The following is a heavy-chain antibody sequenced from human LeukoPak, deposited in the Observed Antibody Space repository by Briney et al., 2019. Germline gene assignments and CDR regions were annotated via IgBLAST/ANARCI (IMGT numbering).Heavy chain of an antibody. CDR1: GYTFTAYY. D-gene: IGHD3-22*01. CDR3: ARDRGYYPHLDY. CDR2: INPNSGGT. J-gene: IGHJ4*02. Sequence: ASVKVSCKASGYTFTAYYMHWVRQAPGQGLEWMGSINPNSGGTNYAQKFQGRVTMTRDTSVNTASMDLSSLRSDDTAVYYCARDRGYYPHLDYWGQGTLVTVSS. V-gene: IGHV1-2*02.